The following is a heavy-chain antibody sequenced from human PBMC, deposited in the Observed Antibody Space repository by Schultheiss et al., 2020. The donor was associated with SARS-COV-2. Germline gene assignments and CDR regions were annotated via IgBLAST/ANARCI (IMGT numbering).Heavy chain of an antibody. V-gene: IGHV3-53*01. J-gene: IGHJ4*02. Sequence: GGSLRLSCAASGFTVSSNYMSWVRQAPGKGLEWVSRINSDGSSTSYADSVKGRFTISRDNSKNTLYLQMNSLRAEDTAVYYCAKDQTYDYWGQGTLVTVSS. CDR2: INSDGSST. CDR1: GFTVSSNY. CDR3: AKDQTYDY.